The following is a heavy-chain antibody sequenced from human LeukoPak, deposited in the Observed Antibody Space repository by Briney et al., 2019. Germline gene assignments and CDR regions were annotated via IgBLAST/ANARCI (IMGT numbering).Heavy chain of an antibody. CDR2: IYTSGST. D-gene: IGHD4-17*01. J-gene: IGHJ2*01. CDR3: ARRDGDTHWYFDL. Sequence: SGTLSLTCTVSGGSISSYYWSWIRQPAGKGLEWIGRIYTSGSTNYNPSLKSRVTMSVDTSKNQFALKLSSVTAADTAVYYCARRDGDTHWYFDLWGRGTLVTVSS. V-gene: IGHV4-4*07. CDR1: GGSISSYY.